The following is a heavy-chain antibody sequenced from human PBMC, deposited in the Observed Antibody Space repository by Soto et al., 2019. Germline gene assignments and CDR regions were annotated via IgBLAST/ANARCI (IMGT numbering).Heavy chain of an antibody. CDR1: GSSISSYY. CDR2: VYYTGST. D-gene: IGHD3-16*01. Sequence: PSETLSLTCNVSGSSISSYYWSWIRQPPGKGLEWIGYVYYTGSTLYNPSLKSRVTVSVDMSKKEFSLRLSSVIAADTAVYYCARTRMIESWIDSWGQGTPCTVSS. V-gene: IGHV4-59*01. CDR3: ARTRMIESWIDS. J-gene: IGHJ4*02.